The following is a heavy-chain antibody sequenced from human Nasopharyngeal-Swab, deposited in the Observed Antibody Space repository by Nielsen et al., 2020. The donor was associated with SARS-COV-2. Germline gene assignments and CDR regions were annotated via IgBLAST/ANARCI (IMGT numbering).Heavy chain of an antibody. J-gene: IGHJ2*01. CDR1: GYTFTNYY. CDR2: FNPSGGGT. V-gene: IGHV1-46*04. D-gene: IGHD4-17*01. Sequence: ASVKVSCKASGYTFTNYYIHWVRQAPGQGLEWMGLFNPSGGGTTYAQKLQGRVTMTRAPSTTTVYMEMSNLKSEDTAVYYCARDLYGDVFSYFDLWGRGTLVTASS. CDR3: ARDLYGDVFSYFDL.